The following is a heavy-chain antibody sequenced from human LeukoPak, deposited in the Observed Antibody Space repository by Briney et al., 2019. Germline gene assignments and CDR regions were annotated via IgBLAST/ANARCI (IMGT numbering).Heavy chain of an antibody. J-gene: IGHJ4*02. Sequence: KPSQTLSLTCTVSGGSISSGDYYWSWIRQPPGKGLEWIGEINHSGSTNYNPSLKSRVTISVDTSKNQFSLKLSSVTAADTAVYYCARGKWIQLWLLDYWGQGTLVTVSS. CDR2: INHSGST. CDR3: ARGKWIQLWLLDY. V-gene: IGHV4-30-4*01. D-gene: IGHD5-18*01. CDR1: GGSISSGDYY.